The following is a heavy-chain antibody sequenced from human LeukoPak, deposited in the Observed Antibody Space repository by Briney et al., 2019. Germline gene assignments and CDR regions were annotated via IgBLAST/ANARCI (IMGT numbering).Heavy chain of an antibody. CDR1: GGSISSGDSY. D-gene: IGHD4-23*01. CDR3: ARTLTTMAGGVYWYFDL. V-gene: IGHV4-30-4*01. J-gene: IGHJ2*01. CDR2: IYYSGST. Sequence: SQTLSLTCSVSGGSISSGDSYWSWIRQPPGKGLEWLVYIYYSGSTYYNPSLKRRVTISIDTSKNQFSLSLTSMTAADTAVYYCARTLTTMAGGVYWYFDLWGRGTLVTVSS.